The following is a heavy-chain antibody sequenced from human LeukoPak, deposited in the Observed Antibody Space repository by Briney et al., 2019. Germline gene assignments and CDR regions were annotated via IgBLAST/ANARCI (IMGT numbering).Heavy chain of an antibody. CDR2: IYTSGST. J-gene: IGHJ4*02. V-gene: IGHV4-4*07. Sequence: SETLSLTCTVSGGSISSYYWSWIRQPAGKGLEWIGRIYTSGSTNYNRSLKSRVTISVDKSKTQFSLKLSSVTAADTAVYYCARVGRIAAAGSDPYYFAYWGQGTLVTVSS. D-gene: IGHD6-13*01. CDR3: ARVGRIAAAGSDPYYFAY. CDR1: GGSISSYY.